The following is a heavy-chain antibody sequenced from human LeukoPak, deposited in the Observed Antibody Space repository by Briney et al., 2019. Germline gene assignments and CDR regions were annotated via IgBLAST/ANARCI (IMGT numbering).Heavy chain of an antibody. Sequence: ASVKVSCKASGYTLTDNHLYWVRQAPGQGLEWMGWIDPNSGVTNFAQNFQGRLTMTTDTSISTVYMELSRLTSDDTTVYYCARELAINAFDVWGQGTLVTVSS. J-gene: IGHJ3*01. CDR3: ARELAINAFDV. CDR2: IDPNSGVT. V-gene: IGHV1-2*02. CDR1: GYTLTDNH.